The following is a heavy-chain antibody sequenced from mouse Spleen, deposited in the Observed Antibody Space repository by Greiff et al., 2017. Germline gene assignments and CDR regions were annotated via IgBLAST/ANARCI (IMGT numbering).Heavy chain of an antibody. CDR2: IYPGGGYT. Sequence: VQLQESGAELVRPGTSVKMSCKASGYTFTNYWIGWAKQRPGHGLEWIGDIYPGGGYTNYNEKFKGKATLTADKSSSTAYMQFSSLTSEDSAIYYCAREGVYSNYADNWGQRTTLTVSS. CDR1: GYTFTNYW. V-gene: IGHV1-63*01. CDR3: AREGVYSNYADN. J-gene: IGHJ2*01. D-gene: IGHD2-5*01.